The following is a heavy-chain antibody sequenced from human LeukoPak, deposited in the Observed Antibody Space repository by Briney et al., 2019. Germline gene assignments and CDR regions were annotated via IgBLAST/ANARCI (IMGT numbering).Heavy chain of an antibody. V-gene: IGHV1-2*02. CDR3: ARGPSGSYYDWFDP. CDR1: GYTFTDYY. J-gene: IGHJ5*02. CDR2: INPNSGGT. D-gene: IGHD1-26*01. Sequence: ASVKVSCKAFGYTFTDYYLHWVRQAPGQGLEWMGWINPNSGGTNYAQKFQGRVTMTRDTSISTAYMELSRLRSDDTAVYYCARGPSGSYYDWFDPWGQGTLVTVSS.